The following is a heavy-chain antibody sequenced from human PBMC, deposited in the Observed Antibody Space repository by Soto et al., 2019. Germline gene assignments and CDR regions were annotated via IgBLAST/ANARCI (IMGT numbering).Heavy chain of an antibody. J-gene: IGHJ4*02. CDR3: AKPPWGRGGYFDY. D-gene: IGHD3-16*01. CDR2: ISYDGSNK. V-gene: IGHV3-30*18. Sequence: QVQLVESGGGVVQPGRSLRLSCAASGFTFSSYGMHWVRRAPGKGLEWVAVISYDGSNKYYADSVKGRFTISRDNSKNTLYLQMNSLRAEDTAVYYCAKPPWGRGGYFDYWGQGTLVTVSS. CDR1: GFTFSSYG.